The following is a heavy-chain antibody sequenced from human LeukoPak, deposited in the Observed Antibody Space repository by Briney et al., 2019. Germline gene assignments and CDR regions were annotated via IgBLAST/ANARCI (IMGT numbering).Heavy chain of an antibody. CDR2: INPKAGGT. J-gene: IGHJ4*02. Sequence: EASVKVSCKTSAFTFTEYYIHWVRQAPGQGLEWMGWINPKAGGTNYTQKFQGRVTLTRDMSINTAYLEVSSLNSDDTAVYYCARDWVAPTVDATGFYTHLDYWGQGTLVIVSS. CDR1: AFTFTEYY. V-gene: IGHV1-2*02. CDR3: ARDWVAPTVDATGFYTHLDY. D-gene: IGHD3/OR15-3a*01.